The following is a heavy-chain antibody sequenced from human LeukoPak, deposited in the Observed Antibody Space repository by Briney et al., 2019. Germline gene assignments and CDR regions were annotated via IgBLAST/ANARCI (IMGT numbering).Heavy chain of an antibody. CDR2: IYSGGST. J-gene: IGHJ4*02. CDR3: ARAVSNDNAAY. CDR1: GFTVSNNF. Sequence: PGGSLRLFCAASGFTVSNNFMTWVRQPPGKGLEWVSIIYSGGSTYYADSVRGRFTISRDDSRNTLYLQMSSLRAEDTAVYYCARAVSNDNAAYWGQGTLVTVSS. V-gene: IGHV3-53*03. D-gene: IGHD1-1*01.